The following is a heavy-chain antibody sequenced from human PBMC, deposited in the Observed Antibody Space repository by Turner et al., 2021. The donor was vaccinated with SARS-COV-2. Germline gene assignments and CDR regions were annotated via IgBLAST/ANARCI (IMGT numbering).Heavy chain of an antibody. V-gene: IGHV3-23*01. J-gene: IGHJ4*02. D-gene: IGHD5-12*01. CDR2: ISDGDTGT. Sequence: EVQLLESGGRMVQPRGYLRLPCASSRFTFSSSAMSWVGQAPGKEVEWDSTISDGDTGTYYADSMKGWITISRDTSKYTLYRQRNSLRAEDTAVYCCAKGGGYSGRGGDYYDYWGQGTLVTVAS. CDR3: AKGGGYSGRGGDYYDY. CDR1: RFTFSSSA.